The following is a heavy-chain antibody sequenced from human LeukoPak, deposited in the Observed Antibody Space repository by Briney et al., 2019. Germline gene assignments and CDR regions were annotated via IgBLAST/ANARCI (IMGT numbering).Heavy chain of an antibody. D-gene: IGHD3-10*01. Sequence: GASVKVSCKDSGYTFTSYDINLVRQATGQGLEWMGWMNPNSGNTGYAQKFQGRVTMTRNTSISTAYMELRSLRYEDTAVYYCARGRSFGNDYWGQGTLVTVSS. CDR1: GYTFTSYD. CDR3: ARGRSFGNDY. J-gene: IGHJ4*02. CDR2: MNPNSGNT. V-gene: IGHV1-8*01.